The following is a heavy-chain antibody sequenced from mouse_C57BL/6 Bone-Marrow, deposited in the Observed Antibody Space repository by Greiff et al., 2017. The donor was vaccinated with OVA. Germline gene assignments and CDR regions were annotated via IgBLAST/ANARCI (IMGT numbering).Heavy chain of an antibody. V-gene: IGHV1-50*01. J-gene: IGHJ2*01. CDR1: GYTFTSYW. Sequence: QVQLQQPGAELVKPGASVKLSCKASGYTFTSYWMQWVKQRPGQGLEWIGEIDPSASYTNYNQKFKGKATLTVDTSSSTAYMQLSSLTSEDSAVYYCARGGWLLLDYWGQGTTLTVSS. D-gene: IGHD2-3*01. CDR3: ARGGWLLLDY. CDR2: IDPSASYT.